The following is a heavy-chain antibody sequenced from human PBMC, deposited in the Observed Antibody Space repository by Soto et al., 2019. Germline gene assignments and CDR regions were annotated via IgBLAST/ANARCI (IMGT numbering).Heavy chain of an antibody. CDR3: ARDGAATGSVYLDY. V-gene: IGHV4-59*02. Sequence: QVQLQESGPGLVKPSETLSLTCTVSGGSVSGYFWTWIRQPPGKGLEWIGYISYSGSTNYNSSLKSRVTMSIETSKNQFSLRLTSVSAADTAVYYCARDGAATGSVYLDYWGQGTLVTVSS. J-gene: IGHJ4*02. CDR1: GGSVSGYF. D-gene: IGHD6-13*01. CDR2: ISYSGST.